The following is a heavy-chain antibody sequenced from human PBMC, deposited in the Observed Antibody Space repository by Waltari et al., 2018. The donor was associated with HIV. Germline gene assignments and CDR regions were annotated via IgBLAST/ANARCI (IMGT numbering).Heavy chain of an antibody. CDR2: IYTSGST. D-gene: IGHD3-16*01. V-gene: IGHV4-61*02. CDR1: GGSISSGSYY. CDR3: ARPFEAGGGAFDI. J-gene: IGHJ3*02. Sequence: LTCTVSGGSISSGSYYWSWIRQPAGKGLEWIGRIYTSGSTNYNPSLKSRVTISVDTSKNQFSLKLSSVTAADTAVYYCARPFEAGGGAFDIWGQGTMVTVSS.